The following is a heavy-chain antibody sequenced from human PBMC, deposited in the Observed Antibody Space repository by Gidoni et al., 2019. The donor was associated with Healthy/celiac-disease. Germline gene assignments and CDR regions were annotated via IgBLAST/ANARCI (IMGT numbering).Heavy chain of an antibody. CDR1: GGSISSGDYY. CDR2: IYYSGST. D-gene: IGHD3-22*01. J-gene: IGHJ3*02. Sequence: QVQLQESGPGLVKPSQTLSLTCTVSGGSISSGDYYWSWIRQPPGKGLEWIGYIYYSGSTYYNPSLKSRVTISVDTSKNQFSLKLSSVTAADTAVYYCARETPPYYYDSSGSDAFDIWGQGTMVTVSS. V-gene: IGHV4-30-4*01. CDR3: ARETPPYYYDSSGSDAFDI.